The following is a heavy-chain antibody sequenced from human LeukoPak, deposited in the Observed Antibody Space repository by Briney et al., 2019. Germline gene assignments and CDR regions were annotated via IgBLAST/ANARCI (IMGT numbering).Heavy chain of an antibody. J-gene: IGHJ4*02. CDR2: VDLQGST. CDR1: GGSITNTNY. V-gene: IGHV4-4*02. CDR3: AREGGPYRPLDY. Sequence: PSGTLSLTCGVSGGSITNTNYWTWVRQPPGKGLEWIGEVDLQGSTNYNPSLMGRVAIAVDTSENHISLQLTSVTAADTAVYYCAREGGPYRPLDYSGQGTLVTVSS.